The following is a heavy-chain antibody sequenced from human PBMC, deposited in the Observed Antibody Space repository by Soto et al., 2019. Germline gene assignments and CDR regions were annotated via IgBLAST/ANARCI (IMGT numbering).Heavy chain of an antibody. J-gene: IGHJ4*02. CDR3: AKGVATAVPALDY. CDR1: GFSFDDSV. D-gene: IGHD2-21*02. Sequence: GASLGLSCVASGFSFDDSVMNWVLQLPGKGLEWVSSVSWNSGAKLYADSVKGRFAISRDSAKKSVYLQMNSLRPDDTAFYYSAKGVATAVPALDYWRQGTLVTVSS. V-gene: IGHV3-9*01. CDR2: VSWNSGAK.